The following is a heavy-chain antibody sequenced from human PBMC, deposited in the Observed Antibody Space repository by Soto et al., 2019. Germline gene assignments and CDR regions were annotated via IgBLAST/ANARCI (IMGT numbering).Heavy chain of an antibody. D-gene: IGHD3-10*01. V-gene: IGHV3-74*01. J-gene: IGHJ3*02. CDR1: EFTFSSYW. Sequence: GGSLRLSCAASEFTFSSYWMHWVRQAPGKGLVWVSRINSNGSSTSYADSVKGRFTISRDNAKNTLYLQMNSLRAEDTAVYYCARVSQPYYYGSGSHNHDAFDIWGQGTMVTVSS. CDR2: INSNGSST. CDR3: ARVSQPYYYGSGSHNHDAFDI.